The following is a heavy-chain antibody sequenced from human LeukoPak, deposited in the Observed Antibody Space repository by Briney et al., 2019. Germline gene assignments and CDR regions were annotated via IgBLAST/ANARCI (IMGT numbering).Heavy chain of an antibody. Sequence: ASVKVSCKASGYTLTGYYMHWVRQAPGQGLEWMGWISAYNGDTNYAQKFQGRVTMTTDTSTSTAYMELTSLRSDDTAVYYCARVSRFIVVARYAMDVWGQGATVTVSS. CDR3: ARVSRFIVVARYAMDV. CDR1: GYTLTGYY. J-gene: IGHJ6*02. D-gene: IGHD2-2*01. CDR2: ISAYNGDT. V-gene: IGHV1-18*04.